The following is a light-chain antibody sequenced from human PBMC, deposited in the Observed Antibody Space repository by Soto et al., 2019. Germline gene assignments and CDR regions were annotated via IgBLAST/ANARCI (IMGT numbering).Light chain of an antibody. Sequence: QSALTQPASVSGSPGQSITISCSGTSSDIGAYDYVSWYQQHPGRAPKLMIYEVTNRPSGVSNRFSGSKSGNMASLTISGLQAEDEAHYYCSSYTSRSTRVFGGGTQLTVL. J-gene: IGLJ3*02. V-gene: IGLV2-14*01. CDR2: EVT. CDR3: SSYTSRSTRV. CDR1: SSDIGAYDY.